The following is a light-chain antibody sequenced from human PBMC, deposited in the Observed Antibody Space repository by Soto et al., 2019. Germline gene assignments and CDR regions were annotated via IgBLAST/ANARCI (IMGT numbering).Light chain of an antibody. Sequence: QSALTQPRSVSGSPGQSVTISCTGTSSDVGGYNYVSWYQQHPGKAPKLMIYDVSKRPSGVPDRFSGSKSGNTASLTISGLQAEDEADYYCCSYAGSYTYVFGTGTNVTV. CDR3: CSYAGSYTYV. V-gene: IGLV2-11*01. CDR2: DVS. J-gene: IGLJ1*01. CDR1: SSDVGGYNY.